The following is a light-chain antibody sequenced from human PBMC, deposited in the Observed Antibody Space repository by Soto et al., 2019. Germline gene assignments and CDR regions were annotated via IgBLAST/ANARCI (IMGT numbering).Light chain of an antibody. CDR3: QTWVTGIHI. J-gene: IGLJ2*01. Sequence: QPVLTQSPSASASLGASVKLTCTLNNGHNNYAIAWHQQTPEKGPRFLMKLNSDGSHSKGDGIPDRFSGSSSGAERFLTISTLQSEDEADYYCQTWVTGIHIFGGGAKLTVL. V-gene: IGLV4-69*01. CDR1: NGHNNYA. CDR2: LNSDGSH.